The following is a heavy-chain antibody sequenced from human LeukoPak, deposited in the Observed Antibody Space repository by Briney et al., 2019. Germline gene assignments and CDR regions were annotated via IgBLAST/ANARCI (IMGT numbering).Heavy chain of an antibody. CDR3: ARLPNRSGYSGYDLRRKYFDY. CDR1: GGSISSYY. Sequence: SETLSLTCTVSGGSISSYYWSWIRQPPGKGLEWIGEINHSGSTNYNPSLKSRVTISVDTSKNQFSLKLSSVTAADTAVYYCARLPNRSGYSGYDLRRKYFDYWGQGTLVTVSS. V-gene: IGHV4-34*01. J-gene: IGHJ4*02. D-gene: IGHD5-12*01. CDR2: INHSGST.